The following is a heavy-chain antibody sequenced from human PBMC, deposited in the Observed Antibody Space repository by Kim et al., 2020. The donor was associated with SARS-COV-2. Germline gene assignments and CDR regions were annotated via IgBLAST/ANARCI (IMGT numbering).Heavy chain of an antibody. Sequence: GGSLRLSCAASGFTFSSYWMSWVRQAPGKGLEWVANIKQDGSEKYYVDSVKGRFTISRDNAKNSLYLQMNSLRSEDTAVYYCARDMGEYYDSSGYVYYYYGMDVWGQGTTVTVSS. D-gene: IGHD3-22*01. J-gene: IGHJ6*02. CDR2: IKQDGSEK. CDR1: GFTFSSYW. CDR3: ARDMGEYYDSSGYVYYYYGMDV. V-gene: IGHV3-7*03.